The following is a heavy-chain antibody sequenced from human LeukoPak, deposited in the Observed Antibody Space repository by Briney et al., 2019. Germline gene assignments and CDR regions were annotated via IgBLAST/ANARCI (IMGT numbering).Heavy chain of an antibody. Sequence: GGSLRLSCAASGFTFSSYGMHWVRQAPGKGLEWVAVISYDGSNKYYADSVKGRFAISRDNSKNTLYLQMNSLRAEDTAVYYCAKAGDGGYSYGYYYYMDVWGKGITVTVSS. CDR1: GFTFSSYG. CDR3: AKAGDGGYSYGYYYYMDV. D-gene: IGHD5-18*01. CDR2: ISYDGSNK. V-gene: IGHV3-30*18. J-gene: IGHJ6*03.